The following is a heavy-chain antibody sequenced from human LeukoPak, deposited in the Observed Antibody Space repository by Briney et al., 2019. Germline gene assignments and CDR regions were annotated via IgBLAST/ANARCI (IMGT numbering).Heavy chain of an antibody. V-gene: IGHV4-39*01. J-gene: IGHJ4*02. D-gene: IGHD4-23*01. CDR1: GGSISSSSYY. Sequence: SETLSLTCTVSGGSISSSSYYWGWIRQPPGKGLEWIGSIYYSGSTYYNPSLKSRVTISVDTSKNQFSLKLSSVTAADTAVYYCASTTVVTHAHWGKGTLVTVST. CDR2: IYYSGST. CDR3: ASTTVVTHAH.